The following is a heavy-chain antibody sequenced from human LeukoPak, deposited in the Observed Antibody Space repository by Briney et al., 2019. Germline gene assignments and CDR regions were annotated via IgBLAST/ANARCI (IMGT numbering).Heavy chain of an antibody. V-gene: IGHV4-61*09. J-gene: IGHJ4*02. D-gene: IGHD2-15*01. CDR2: IHISGNT. CDR1: GGSISSGSYC. CDR3: ARDRREAGSGGRFDY. Sequence: SETLSLTCTVSGGSISSGSYCWSWIRQPAGKGLEWIGHIHISGNTNYNPSLKSRVTISVDTSKNQFSLKLNSVTAADTAVYYCARDRREAGSGGRFDYWGQGTLVTVSS.